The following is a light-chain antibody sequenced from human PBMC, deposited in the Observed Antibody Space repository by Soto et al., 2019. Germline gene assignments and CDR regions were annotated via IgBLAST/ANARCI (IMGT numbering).Light chain of an antibody. Sequence: QSVLTQPASVSGSPGQSITISCTGTSXDVGGYNYVSWYQQHPGKAPKLMIYEVSNRPSGVSNRFSGSKSGNTASLTISGLQAEDEADYYCSSYTSSSTLYVFGTGTKLTVL. J-gene: IGLJ1*01. CDR2: EVS. CDR1: SXDVGGYNY. CDR3: SSYTSSSTLYV. V-gene: IGLV2-14*01.